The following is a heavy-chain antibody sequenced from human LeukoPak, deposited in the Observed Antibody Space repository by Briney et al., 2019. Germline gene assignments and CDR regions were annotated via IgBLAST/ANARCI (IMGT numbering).Heavy chain of an antibody. J-gene: IGHJ4*02. Sequence: KPSETLSLTCTVSGGSISSYYWSWVRQPPGKGLEWIGYIYYSGSTNYNPSLKSRVTISVDTSKNQFSLKLSSVTAADTAVYYCARPDPQGSSAWYGPFDCWGQGTLVTVSS. D-gene: IGHD6-13*01. V-gene: IGHV4-59*08. CDR2: IYYSGST. CDR1: GGSISSYY. CDR3: ARPDPQGSSAWYGPFDC.